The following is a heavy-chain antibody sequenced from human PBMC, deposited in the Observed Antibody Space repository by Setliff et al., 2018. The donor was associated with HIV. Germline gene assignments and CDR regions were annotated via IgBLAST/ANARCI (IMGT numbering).Heavy chain of an antibody. J-gene: IGHJ4*02. D-gene: IGHD3-3*02. CDR3: IADLTDPPAFGPDY. Sequence: PAGSQRLSCATSGLTFNYAWMGWVRQAPGKGLEWVGRIKSKIDGETTDYAAPVKGRFTISRDDSKNILYLQLNSLKIEDTAVYHCIADLTDPPAFGPDYWGQGTLVTVSS. CDR1: GLTFNYAW. V-gene: IGHV3-15*01. CDR2: IKSKIDGETT.